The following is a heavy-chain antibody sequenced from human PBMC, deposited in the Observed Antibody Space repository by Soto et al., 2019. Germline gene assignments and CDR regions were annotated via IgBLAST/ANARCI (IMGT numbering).Heavy chain of an antibody. CDR3: AKDRGIIVKAGDAFDV. V-gene: IGHV3-48*03. J-gene: IGHJ3*01. CDR1: GFSSIKYE. D-gene: IGHD3-16*02. CDR2: ISTSGNII. Sequence: GGSLRLSCAASGFSSIKYEMYWVRQAPGKGLEWVSYISTSGNIIYYADSVKGRFTISRDSAKNSLYLQMNSLRAEDTAVYYCAKDRGIIVKAGDAFDVWGQGTKVTVSS.